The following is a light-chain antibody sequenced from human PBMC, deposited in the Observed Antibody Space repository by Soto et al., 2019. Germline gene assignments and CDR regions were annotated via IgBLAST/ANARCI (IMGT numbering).Light chain of an antibody. CDR3: QQYNNWPPVT. J-gene: IGKJ5*01. CDR1: QSVNSN. Sequence: ETVMTQSPATLSVSPGERATLSCRASQSVNSNLAWYQQKPGQAPRLLIYGASTRATGIPTRFSGSGSGTEFTLTISSLQSEDFAVYYYQQYNNWPPVTFGQGTRLEIK. V-gene: IGKV3-15*01. CDR2: GAS.